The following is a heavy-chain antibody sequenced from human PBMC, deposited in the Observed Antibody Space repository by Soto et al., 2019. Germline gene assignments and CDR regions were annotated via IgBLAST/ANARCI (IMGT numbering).Heavy chain of an antibody. J-gene: IGHJ5*02. D-gene: IGHD2-15*01. Sequence: GGSLRLSCAASGFTFSSYGMHWVRQAPGKGLEWVAVISYDGSNKYYADSVKGRFTISRDNSKNTLYLQMNSLRAEDTAVYYCAKYYGYCSGGSCYYSGWFDPWGQGT. CDR1: GFTFSSYG. CDR3: AKYYGYCSGGSCYYSGWFDP. CDR2: ISYDGSNK. V-gene: IGHV3-30*18.